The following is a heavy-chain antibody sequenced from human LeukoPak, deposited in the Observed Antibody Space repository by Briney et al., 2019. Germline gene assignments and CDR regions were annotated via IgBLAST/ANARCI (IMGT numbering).Heavy chain of an antibody. V-gene: IGHV4-34*01. J-gene: IGHJ5*02. CDR2: INHSGST. CDR1: GGSFSGYY. Sequence: SETLSLTCAVYGGSFSGYYWSWIRQPPGKGLEWIGEINHSGSTNYNSSLKSRVTISVDTSKNQFSLKLSSVTAAETAVYYCAKSKPLSLVGARWFDPWGQGTLVTVSS. CDR3: AKSKPLSLVGARWFDP. D-gene: IGHD1-26*01.